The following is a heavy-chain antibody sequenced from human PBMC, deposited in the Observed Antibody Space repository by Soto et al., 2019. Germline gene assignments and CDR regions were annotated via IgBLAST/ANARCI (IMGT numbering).Heavy chain of an antibody. CDR3: AILTGFFTMSSFDP. V-gene: IGHV4-4*02. CDR2: IYHSGTT. D-gene: IGHD3-10*02. J-gene: IGHJ5*02. Sequence: SETLSLTCGVSGDSVSSVNWWSWVRQAPGKGLEWIGEIYHSGTTNYNPSLTGRVTMSVDKSKNQFSLNLTSVTAADTAVYYCAILTGFFTMSSFDPWGQGTLVTVSS. CDR1: GDSVSSVNW.